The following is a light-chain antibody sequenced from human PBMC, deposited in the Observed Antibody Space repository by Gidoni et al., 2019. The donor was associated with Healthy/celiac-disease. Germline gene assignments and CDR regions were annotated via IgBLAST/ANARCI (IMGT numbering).Light chain of an antibody. Sequence: IVLTQSPGTLSLSPGERATLSRRASQSVSSSYLAWYQQKPGQAPRLLLYGASSRATGIPDRFSGSGSGTDFTLTISRLEPEDFAVYYCQQYGSSPDTFGQGTKLEIK. CDR2: GAS. J-gene: IGKJ2*01. V-gene: IGKV3-20*01. CDR3: QQYGSSPDT. CDR1: QSVSSSY.